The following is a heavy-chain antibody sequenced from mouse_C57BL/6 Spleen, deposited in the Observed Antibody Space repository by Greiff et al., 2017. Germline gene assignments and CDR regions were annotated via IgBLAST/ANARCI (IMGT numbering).Heavy chain of an antibody. CDR1: GFTFSSYT. CDR3: ARQSNSLYAMDY. D-gene: IGHD2-5*01. V-gene: IGHV5-9*01. J-gene: IGHJ4*01. Sequence: VESGGGLVKPGGSLKLSCAASGFTFSSYTMSWVRQTPEKRLEWVATISGGGGNTYYPDSVKGRFTISRDHAKNTLYLQMSSLRSEDTALYYCARQSNSLYAMDYWGQGTSVTVSS. CDR2: ISGGGGNT.